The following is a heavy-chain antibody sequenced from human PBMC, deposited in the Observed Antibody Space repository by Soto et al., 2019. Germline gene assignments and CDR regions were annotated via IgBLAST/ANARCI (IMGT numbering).Heavy chain of an antibody. CDR3: AVAVAGPTAIGY. CDR1: GFTFSSYW. D-gene: IGHD6-19*01. Sequence: EVQLVESGGGLVQPGGSLRLSCAASGFTFSSYWMHWVRQAPGKGLVCVSRINSDGSSTSYADSVKGRFTISRDNAKNTLYLQMTSLRAEDTAVYYCAVAVAGPTAIGYWGQGTLVTVSS. V-gene: IGHV3-74*01. J-gene: IGHJ4*02. CDR2: INSDGSST.